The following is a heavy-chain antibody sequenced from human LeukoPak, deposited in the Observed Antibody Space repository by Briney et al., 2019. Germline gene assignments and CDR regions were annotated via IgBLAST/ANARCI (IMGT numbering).Heavy chain of an antibody. CDR2: INHSGST. D-gene: IGHD2-2*01. J-gene: IGHJ5*02. CDR3: ARQWDCSSTRCPGHWFDP. Sequence: SETLSLTCAVYGGSFSGYYWSWIRQPPGKGLEWIGEINHSGSTNYNPSLKSRVTISVDTSKNQFSLKLSSVTAADTAVYYCARQWDCSSTRCPGHWFDPWGQGTLVTVSS. V-gene: IGHV4-34*01. CDR1: GGSFSGYY.